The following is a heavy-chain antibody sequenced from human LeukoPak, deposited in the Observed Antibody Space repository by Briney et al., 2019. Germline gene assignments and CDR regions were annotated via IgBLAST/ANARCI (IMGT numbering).Heavy chain of an antibody. CDR3: AKAHTIAAAGTIDY. J-gene: IGHJ4*02. Sequence: GGSLRLSCAASGFTFSSYGMHWVRQAPGKGLEWVAVISYDGSNKYYADSVKGRFTISRDNTKNTLYLQMNSLRAEDTAVYYCAKAHTIAAAGTIDYWGQGTLVTVSS. CDR1: GFTFSSYG. CDR2: ISYDGSNK. V-gene: IGHV3-30*18. D-gene: IGHD6-13*01.